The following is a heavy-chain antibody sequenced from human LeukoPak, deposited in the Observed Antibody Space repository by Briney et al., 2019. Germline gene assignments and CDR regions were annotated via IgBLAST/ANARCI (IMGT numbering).Heavy chain of an antibody. CDR2: ISSSSSTI. J-gene: IGHJ4*02. Sequence: GGSLRLSCAASGFTFSSYSMNWVRQAPGKGLEWVSYISSSSSTIYYADSVKGRFTISRDNAKNSLYLQMNSLRAEDTAVYYCAREALPTNGVSDYWGQGTLVTVSS. CDR1: GFTFSSYS. D-gene: IGHD2-8*01. V-gene: IGHV3-48*01. CDR3: AREALPTNGVSDY.